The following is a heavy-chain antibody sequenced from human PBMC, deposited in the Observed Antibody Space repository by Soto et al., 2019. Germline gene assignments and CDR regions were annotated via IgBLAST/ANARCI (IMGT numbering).Heavy chain of an antibody. D-gene: IGHD3-9*01. CDR1: GGSISSYY. CDR2: IYYSGST. J-gene: IGHJ5*02. V-gene: IGHV4-59*01. CDR3: ARVGATYYDILTGYFLVGWFDP. Sequence: SETLSLTCTVSGGSISSYYWSWIRQPPGKGLEWIGYIYYSGSTNYNPSLKSRVTISVDTSKNQFSLKLSSVTAADTAVYYCARVGATYYDILTGYFLVGWFDPWGQGTLVTVSS.